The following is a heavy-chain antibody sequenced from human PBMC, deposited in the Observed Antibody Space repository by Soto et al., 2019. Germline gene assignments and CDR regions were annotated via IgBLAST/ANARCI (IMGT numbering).Heavy chain of an antibody. Sequence: PGGSLRLSCAASGFTFSSYAMSWVRQAPGKGLEWVSAISGSGGSTYYADSVKGRFTISRDNSKNTLYLQMNSLRAEDTAVYYCAKRDIVVVPAIPIYYYYYYMDVWGKGTTVTVSS. CDR2: ISGSGGST. V-gene: IGHV3-23*01. J-gene: IGHJ6*03. D-gene: IGHD2-2*01. CDR3: AKRDIVVVPAIPIYYYYYYMDV. CDR1: GFTFSSYA.